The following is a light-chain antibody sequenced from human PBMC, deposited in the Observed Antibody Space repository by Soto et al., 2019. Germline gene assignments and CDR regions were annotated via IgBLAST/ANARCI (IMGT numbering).Light chain of an antibody. V-gene: IGLV2-14*03. J-gene: IGLJ1*01. CDR1: HNDIGTYAY. Sequence: QSALTQPTSVSGSPGQSITISCTGNHNDIGTYAYVSWYQQHPGRAPRLLIHGVTTRPSGISGRFSASTSGLTASLTISGLQPEDEADYYCSSVTSKRIYVFGPGTKLTVL. CDR2: GVT. CDR3: SSVTSKRIYV.